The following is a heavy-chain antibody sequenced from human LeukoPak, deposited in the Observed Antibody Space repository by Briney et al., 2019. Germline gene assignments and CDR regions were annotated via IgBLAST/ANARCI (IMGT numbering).Heavy chain of an antibody. D-gene: IGHD6-13*01. CDR2: IYPGDSDT. CDR3: ARSYSNSWSGFDP. Sequence: GESLKISCKGSGYSFTSYWIGWVRQMPGKGLEWMGIIYPGDSDTTYSPSFQGQVTISADKSISTAYLQWSSLKASDTAMYYCARSYSNSWSGFDPWGQGILVTVSS. V-gene: IGHV5-51*01. CDR1: GYSFTSYW. J-gene: IGHJ5*02.